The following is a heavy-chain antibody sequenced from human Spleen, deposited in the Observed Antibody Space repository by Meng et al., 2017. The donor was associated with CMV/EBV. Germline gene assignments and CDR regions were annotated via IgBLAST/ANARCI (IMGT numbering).Heavy chain of an antibody. CDR2: IYHSGST. CDR3: ARYQLPHYYFDY. Sequence: SETLSLTCTVSGYSISSGYYWGWVRQPPGKGLEWIGSIYHSGSTYYNPSLKSRVTISVDTSKNQFSLKLSSVTAADTAVYYCARYQLPHYYFDYWDQGTLVTVSS. J-gene: IGHJ4*02. CDR1: GYSISSGYY. D-gene: IGHD2-2*01. V-gene: IGHV4-38-2*02.